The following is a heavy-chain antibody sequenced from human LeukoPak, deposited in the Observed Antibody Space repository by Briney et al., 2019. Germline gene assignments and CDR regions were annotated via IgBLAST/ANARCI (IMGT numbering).Heavy chain of an antibody. CDR3: AKDLSAAGGTTNWGGFYYYYYYGMDV. D-gene: IGHD6-13*01. CDR2: ISCDGSNK. CDR1: GFTFSSYG. Sequence: GGSLRLSCAASGFTFSSYGMHWVRQAPGKGLEWVAVISCDGSNKYYADSVKGRFTISRDNSKNTLYLQMNSLRAEDTAVYYCAKDLSAAGGTTNWGGFYYYYYYGMDVWGQGTTVTVSS. J-gene: IGHJ6*02. V-gene: IGHV3-30*18.